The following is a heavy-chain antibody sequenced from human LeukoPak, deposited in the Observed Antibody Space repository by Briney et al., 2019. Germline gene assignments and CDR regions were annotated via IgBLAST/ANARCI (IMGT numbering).Heavy chain of an antibody. CDR2: INPNSGGT. Sequence: GASVKVSCKASGYTFTGYYMHWVRQAPGQGLEWMGWINPNSGGTNYAQKFQGRVTMTRDTSISTAYMELSRLRSDDTAVYYCARGGIAAAGAAGDYHYYYYMDVWGKGTTVTVSS. D-gene: IGHD6-13*01. V-gene: IGHV1-2*02. J-gene: IGHJ6*03. CDR1: GYTFTGYY. CDR3: ARGGIAAAGAAGDYHYYYYMDV.